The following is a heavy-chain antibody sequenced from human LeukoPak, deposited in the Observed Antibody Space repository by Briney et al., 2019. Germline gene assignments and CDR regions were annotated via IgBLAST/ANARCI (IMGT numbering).Heavy chain of an antibody. D-gene: IGHD1-26*01. CDR2: IYHGDSDT. J-gene: IGHJ6*02. Sequence: ESPEPPRKGFGHSLKSYWFRWVRETPGTGLGGGGIIYHGDSDTRYSPSFQGQVTISADKSISTAYLQWSSLKASDTAMYYCARRSSGSYYNYYYGMDVWGQGTTVTVSS. CDR3: ARRSSGSYYNYYYGMDV. V-gene: IGHV5-51*01. CDR1: GHSLKSYW.